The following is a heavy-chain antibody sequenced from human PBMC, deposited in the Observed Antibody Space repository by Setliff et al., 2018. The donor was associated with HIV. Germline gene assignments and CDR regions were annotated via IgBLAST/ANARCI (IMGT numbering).Heavy chain of an antibody. V-gene: IGHV4-34*01. CDR2: MYHSGST. CDR3: VNPSGAMGDFGS. J-gene: IGHJ4*02. CDR1: GGSLSGYY. Sequence: PSETLSLTCAAYGGSLSGYYWSWIRQTPGKGLEWIGTMYHSGSTYYNPALRSRVTISVDTSKNQFSLKLSSVTAADTAVYYCVNPSGAMGDFGSWGQGTLVTVSS. D-gene: IGHD3-16*01.